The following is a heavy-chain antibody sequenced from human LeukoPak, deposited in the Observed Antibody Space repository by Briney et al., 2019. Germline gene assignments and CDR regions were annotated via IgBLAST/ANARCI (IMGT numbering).Heavy chain of an antibody. J-gene: IGHJ4*02. CDR2: TWYDGSNK. Sequence: PGGSLRLSCAASGFTFSSYGMHWARQAPGKGLEWVAVTWYDGSNKYYADSVKGRFTISRDNSKNTLYLQMTSLRAEDTALYYCARGTKGGRDGSKMPADYFDYWGQGTLVTVSS. CDR1: GFTFSSYG. D-gene: IGHD5-24*01. CDR3: ARGTKGGRDGSKMPADYFDY. V-gene: IGHV3-33*01.